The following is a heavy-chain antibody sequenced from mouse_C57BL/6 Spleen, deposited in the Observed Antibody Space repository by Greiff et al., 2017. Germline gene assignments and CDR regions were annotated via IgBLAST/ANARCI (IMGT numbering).Heavy chain of an antibody. V-gene: IGHV1-81*01. J-gene: IGHJ3*01. CDR3: ARSDYYGSSWPLDY. Sequence: VQLQQSGAELARPGASVKLSCKASGYTFTSYGISWVKQRTGQGLEWIGEIYPRSGNTYYNEKFKGKATLTADKSSSTAYVELRSLTSEDSAVYFCARSDYYGSSWPLDYWGQGTLVTVSA. D-gene: IGHD1-1*01. CDR1: GYTFTSYG. CDR2: IYPRSGNT.